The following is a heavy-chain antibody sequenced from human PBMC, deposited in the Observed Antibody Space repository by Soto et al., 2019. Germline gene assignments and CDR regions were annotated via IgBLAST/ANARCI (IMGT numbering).Heavy chain of an antibody. Sequence: QVQLQQWGAGLLKPSETLSLTCAVYVGSFSGYYWTWIRQPPGKGLEWIGEINHSGSTNYNPSLKSRVPISVDTSKNQFSLNLNSVTAADTAIYYCARALGYTSGHLPIDYWGQGTLVTVSS. V-gene: IGHV4-34*01. J-gene: IGHJ4*02. CDR1: VGSFSGYY. D-gene: IGHD1-1*01. CDR3: ARALGYTSGHLPIDY. CDR2: INHSGST.